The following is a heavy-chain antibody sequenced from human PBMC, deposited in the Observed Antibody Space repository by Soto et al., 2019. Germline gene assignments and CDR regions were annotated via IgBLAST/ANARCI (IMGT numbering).Heavy chain of an antibody. D-gene: IGHD6-13*01. CDR1: GFTFTNYN. CDR3: ARDRQLVQGWFEP. V-gene: IGHV3-21*01. J-gene: IGHJ5*02. CDR2: ITQNRDYI. Sequence: GGSLRLSCAASGFTFTNYNMNWVRQDPGKGLEWLSLITQNRDYIFYADSVKGRFTMSRDDAKNSLYLQMDSLRPDDTAIYYSARDRQLVQGWFEPWGQGTLVTVSS.